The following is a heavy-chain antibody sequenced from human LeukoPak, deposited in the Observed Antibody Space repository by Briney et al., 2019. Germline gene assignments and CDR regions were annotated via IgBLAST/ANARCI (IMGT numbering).Heavy chain of an antibody. CDR1: GGSISDYC. D-gene: IGHD6-6*01. V-gene: IGHV4-59*01. Sequence: SETLSHTCAVSGGSISDYCWSWIRQPPGKGLEWIGCIYYSGSTNYNLSLKSRVTLSVDTSKNQFSLKLNSVAAADTAVYYCTRDRPLYGMDVWGQGTTVTVSS. CDR3: TRDRPLYGMDV. CDR2: IYYSGST. J-gene: IGHJ6*02.